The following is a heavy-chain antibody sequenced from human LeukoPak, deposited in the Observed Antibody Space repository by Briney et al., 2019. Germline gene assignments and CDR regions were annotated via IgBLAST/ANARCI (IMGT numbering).Heavy chain of an antibody. CDR1: GFTFSDYY. CDR3: ARLLWFGELSPGH. Sequence: GGSLRLSCAASGFTFSDYYMSWIRQAPGKGLEWVSYISSSGGTIYFADSVKGRFTISRDNAKNSLYLQMNSLRVEDTAVYYCARLLWFGELSPGHWGQGTLVTVSS. D-gene: IGHD3-10*01. CDR2: ISSSGGTI. J-gene: IGHJ4*02. V-gene: IGHV3-11*04.